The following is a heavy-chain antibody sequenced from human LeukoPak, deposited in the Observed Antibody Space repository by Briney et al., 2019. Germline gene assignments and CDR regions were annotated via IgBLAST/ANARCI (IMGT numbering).Heavy chain of an antibody. Sequence: GGALRLPCAASVFTFSSYAMSWVRQAPGKGREWVSTISGSGGSTYYADSVKGRFTISRDNSKNTLYLQMNSLRAEDTAVYYCAKVGGRSGWYDYFDYWGQGTLVTVCS. J-gene: IGHJ4*02. CDR2: ISGSGGST. CDR1: VFTFSSYA. V-gene: IGHV3-23*01. D-gene: IGHD6-19*01. CDR3: AKVGGRSGWYDYFDY.